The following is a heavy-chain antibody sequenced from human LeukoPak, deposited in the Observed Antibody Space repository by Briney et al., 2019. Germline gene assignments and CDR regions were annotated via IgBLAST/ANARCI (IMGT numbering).Heavy chain of an antibody. J-gene: IGHJ6*02. V-gene: IGHV1-3*01. CDR1: GCTFTSYA. CDR2: INAGNGNT. CDR3: ARVGYYGSGSYYNDYGMDV. Sequence: ASVKVACKASGCTFTSYAMHWVRQAPGQRLEWMGWINAGNGNTKYSQKFQGRVTIARDTSASTAYMELSSLRSEDTAVYYCARVGYYGSGSYYNDYGMDVWGQGTTVTVSS. D-gene: IGHD3-10*01.